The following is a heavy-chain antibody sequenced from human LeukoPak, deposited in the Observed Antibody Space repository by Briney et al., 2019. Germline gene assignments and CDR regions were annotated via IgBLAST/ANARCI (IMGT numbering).Heavy chain of an antibody. J-gene: IGHJ5*02. CDR1: GGSISSYY. CDR2: IYYSGST. CDR3: ARSVGTYSSSWNNWFDP. Sequence: PSETLSLTCTVSGGSISSYYWSWIRQPPGKGLEWIGYIYYSGSTNYNPSLKSRVTISVDTSKNQFSLKLSSVTAADTAVYYCARSVGTYSSSWNNWFDPWGQGTLVTVSS. V-gene: IGHV4-59*01. D-gene: IGHD6-13*01.